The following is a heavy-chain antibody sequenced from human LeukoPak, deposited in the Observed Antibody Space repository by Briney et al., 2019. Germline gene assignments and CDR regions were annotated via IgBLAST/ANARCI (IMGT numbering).Heavy chain of an antibody. CDR1: GFIFSSQW. D-gene: IGHD1-26*01. J-gene: IGHJ4*02. Sequence: GGSLRLSCAGSGFIFSSQWIHWVRQAPGKGLVWVSRINGDGSSTNYADSVQGRFTTSRDNAKNMMHLQMNSLRAEDTAVYYCTRDRGGSYDFDYWGQGTLVTVSS. CDR2: INGDGSST. V-gene: IGHV3-74*01. CDR3: TRDRGGSYDFDY.